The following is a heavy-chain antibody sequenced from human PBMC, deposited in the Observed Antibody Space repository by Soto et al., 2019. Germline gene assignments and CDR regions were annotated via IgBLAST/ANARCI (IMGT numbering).Heavy chain of an antibody. D-gene: IGHD6-13*01. Sequence: GGSLRLSCAASGFTCSSYAMSWVRQAPGKGLEWVSAISGSGGSTYYADSVKGRFTISRDNSKNTLYLQMNSLRAEDTAVYYCAKGSSPKYYYYYYMDVWGKGTTVTVSS. V-gene: IGHV3-23*01. J-gene: IGHJ6*03. CDR3: AKGSSPKYYYYYYMDV. CDR1: GFTCSSYA. CDR2: ISGSGGST.